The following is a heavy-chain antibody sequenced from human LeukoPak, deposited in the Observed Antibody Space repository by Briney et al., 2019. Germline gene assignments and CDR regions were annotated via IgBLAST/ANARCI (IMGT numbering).Heavy chain of an antibody. CDR2: INPSSGGT. Sequence: ASVTVSCKASGYTFTGYYMHWVRQAPGQGLEWMGWINPSSGGTDYAHKFQGRVTMTRDTSISTPYMALSRLRSDDTAVYYCCSMVRGVMVFDYWGQGTPVPVSS. V-gene: IGHV1-2*07. CDR1: GYTFTGYY. CDR3: CSMVRGVMVFDY. J-gene: IGHJ4*02. D-gene: IGHD3-10*01.